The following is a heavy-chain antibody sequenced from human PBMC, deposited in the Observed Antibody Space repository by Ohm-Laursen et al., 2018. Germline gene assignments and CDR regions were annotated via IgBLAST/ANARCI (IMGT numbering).Heavy chain of an antibody. D-gene: IGHD6-13*01. V-gene: IGHV3-7*03. CDR2: IKEDGSQK. CDR1: GFTFSSYW. CDR3: AKDHSPYSSNLRSAFDI. Sequence: SLRLSCAATGFTFSSYWMTWVRQAPGKELEWVANIKEDGSQKNYVDSVKGRFTISRDNANNFLYLQMNSLRAEDTALYYCAKDHSPYSSNLRSAFDIWGQGTMVTVSS. J-gene: IGHJ3*02.